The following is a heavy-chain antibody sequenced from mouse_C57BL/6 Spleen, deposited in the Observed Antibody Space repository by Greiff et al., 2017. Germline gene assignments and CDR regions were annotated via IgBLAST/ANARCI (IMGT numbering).Heavy chain of an antibody. CDR3: ARPIRPYAMDY. CDR1: GFTFSDYG. J-gene: IGHJ4*01. D-gene: IGHD2-12*01. V-gene: IGHV5-17*01. CDR2: ISSGSSTI. Sequence: EVQLVESGGGLVKPGGSLKLSCAASGFTFSDYGMHWVRQAPEKGLEWVAYISSGSSTIYYADTVKGLFTISRDNAQNTLFLQMTSLRSEDTAMYYCARPIRPYAMDYWGQGTSVTVSS.